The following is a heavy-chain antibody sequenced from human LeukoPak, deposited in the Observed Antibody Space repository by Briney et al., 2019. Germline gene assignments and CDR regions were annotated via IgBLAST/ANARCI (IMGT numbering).Heavy chain of an antibody. D-gene: IGHD1-26*01. J-gene: IGHJ6*02. Sequence: KTSETLSLTCTVSGGSISNYYWTWIRQPPGKGLEWIGYIYYSGSTSYNPSLKSRVTISVDTSKNQFSLKLSSVTAADTAVYYCARNREDQYDYYGMDVWGQGTTVTVSS. CDR2: IYYSGST. CDR1: GGSISNYY. V-gene: IGHV4-59*08. CDR3: ARNREDQYDYYGMDV.